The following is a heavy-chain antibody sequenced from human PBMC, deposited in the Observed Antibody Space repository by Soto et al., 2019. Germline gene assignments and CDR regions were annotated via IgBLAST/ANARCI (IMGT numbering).Heavy chain of an antibody. CDR3: ARAVPYCSGGSCYGFGSYYYYGMDV. J-gene: IGHJ6*02. Sequence: SETLSLTCAVSGDSISSGYYWSWIRQPPGKGLEWIGEINHSGSTNYNPSLKSRVTISVDTSKNQFSLKLSSVTAADTAVYYCARAVPYCSGGSCYGFGSYYYYGMDVWGQGTTVTVS. V-gene: IGHV4-34*01. CDR1: GDSISSGYY. CDR2: INHSGST. D-gene: IGHD2-15*01.